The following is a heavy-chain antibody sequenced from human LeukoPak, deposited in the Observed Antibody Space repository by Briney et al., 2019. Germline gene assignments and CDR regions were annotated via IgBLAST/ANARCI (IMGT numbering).Heavy chain of an antibody. CDR2: ITSSSSAI. CDR3: ARGPRYFGY. CDR1: GFTFSNYN. V-gene: IGHV3-48*04. J-gene: IGHJ4*02. Sequence: GGSLRLSCAASGFTFSNYNLNWVRQAPGKGLEWLSYITSSSSAIYYADSVKGRFTISRDNAKNSLYLQMNSLRAEDTAVYYCARGPRYFGYWGQGALVTVSS.